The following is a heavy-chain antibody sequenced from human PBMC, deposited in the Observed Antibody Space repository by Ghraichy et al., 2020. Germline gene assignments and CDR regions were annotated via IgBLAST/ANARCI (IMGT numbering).Heavy chain of an antibody. CDR3: ARGRIVATIRHFDY. D-gene: IGHD5-12*01. J-gene: IGHJ4*02. Sequence: SETLSLTCAVYGGSFSGYYWSWIRQPPGKGLEWIGEINHSGSTNYNPSLKSRVTISVDTSKNQFSLKLSSVTAADTAVYYCARGRIVATIRHFDYWGQGTLVTVSS. V-gene: IGHV4-34*01. CDR1: GGSFSGYY. CDR2: INHSGST.